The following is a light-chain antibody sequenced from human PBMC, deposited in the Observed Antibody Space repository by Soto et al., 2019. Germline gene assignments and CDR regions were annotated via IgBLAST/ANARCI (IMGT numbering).Light chain of an antibody. J-gene: IGKJ2*01. CDR2: WAS. CDR3: QQYYSLPYT. CDR1: QTVLYSSNNKNY. Sequence: DIVMTQFPDSLAVSLGERATINCKSSQTVLYSSNNKNYLAWYQLKPGQPPKLLIYWASTRESGVPDRFSGSGSGTDFTLTISSLQAEDVAFYYCQQYYSLPYTFGQGTKLEIK. V-gene: IGKV4-1*01.